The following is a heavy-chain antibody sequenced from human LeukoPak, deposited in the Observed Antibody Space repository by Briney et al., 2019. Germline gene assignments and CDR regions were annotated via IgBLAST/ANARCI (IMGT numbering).Heavy chain of an antibody. Sequence: ASVKVSCKASGFTFTGNFMHWVRQAPGQGLEWVGWLNPNTGVTRYAQRFQGRVTLTSDASISTVYMEMSGLKSDDTAIYYCARLWNSGYILYFDNWGQGSLVTVSS. J-gene: IGHJ1*01. V-gene: IGHV1-2*02. CDR1: GFTFTGNF. CDR2: LNPNTGVT. CDR3: ARLWNSGYILYFDN. D-gene: IGHD3-9*01.